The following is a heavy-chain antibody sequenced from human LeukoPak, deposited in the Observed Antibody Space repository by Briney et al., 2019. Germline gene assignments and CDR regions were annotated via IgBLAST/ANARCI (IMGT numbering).Heavy chain of an antibody. CDR3: ARGLLYTIDY. V-gene: IGHV3-30*04. Sequence: GGSLRLSCAASGFTFSSYAMHWVRQAPGKGLEWVAVISYDGSNKYYADSVKGRFTISRDNSKNTLYLQMNSLRAEDTAVYYCARGLLYTIDYWGQGTLVTVSS. CDR2: ISYDGSNK. J-gene: IGHJ4*02. CDR1: GFTFSSYA. D-gene: IGHD2-2*02.